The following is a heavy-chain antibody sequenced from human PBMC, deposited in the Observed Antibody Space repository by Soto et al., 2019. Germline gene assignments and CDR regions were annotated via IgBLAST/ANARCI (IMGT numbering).Heavy chain of an antibody. V-gene: IGHV3-9*01. J-gene: IGHJ4*02. CDR1: GFTFEDYG. CDR3: AKATAIGYTYCYPLD. Sequence: EVQLEESGGGLVQPGRSLRLSCAASGFTFEDYGMHWVRLPPGKGLEWVSGISWHSGNIHYADSVKGRFTISRDNTRNSLYLQMNSLKPEDTALYFCAKATAIGYTYCYPLDWGQGTLVTVSS. D-gene: IGHD5-18*01. CDR2: ISWHSGNI.